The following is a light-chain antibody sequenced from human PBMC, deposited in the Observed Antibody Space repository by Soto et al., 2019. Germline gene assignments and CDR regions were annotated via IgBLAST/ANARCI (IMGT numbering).Light chain of an antibody. V-gene: IGKV1-9*01. CDR2: DAS. J-gene: IGKJ1*01. CDR3: QQLNSYPRT. CDR1: QGISSY. Sequence: DIQLTQSPSFLSASVGDRVTITCRASQGISSYLAWYQQKPGKAPNLLIYDASTLQSGVPSRFSGSGSGTEFTLTISSLQPEDFTTYYCQQLNSYPRTVGQGTKVEIK.